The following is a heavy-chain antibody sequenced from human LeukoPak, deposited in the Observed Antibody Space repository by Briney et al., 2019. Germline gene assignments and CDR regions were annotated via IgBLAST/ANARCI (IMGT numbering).Heavy chain of an antibody. CDR2: NYYSGST. V-gene: IGHV4-39*07. CDR1: GRSISSSSYY. Sequence: SDTLSLTCTVSGRSISSSSYYWGWIRQPPGKGLEWIGSNYYSGSTYYNPSLKSRVTISVDTSKNQFSLKLSSVTAADTAVYYCAMRSFIVVVPAAILDYWGQGTLVTVSS. J-gene: IGHJ4*02. CDR3: AMRSFIVVVPAAILDY. D-gene: IGHD2-2*02.